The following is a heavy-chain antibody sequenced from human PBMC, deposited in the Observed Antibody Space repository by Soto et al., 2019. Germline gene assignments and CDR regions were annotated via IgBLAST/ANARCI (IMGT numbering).Heavy chain of an antibody. Sequence: QITLKASGPTLVKPTQTLMLTCSLSGFSLDTTGLGVGWIRQAPGKALESLANIYWHDDKRYHPSLEGSITRTNGSSNDTVVLSMTHMVQADAGTFYCARDYYWYYMWGRGILVTVS. D-gene: IGHD3-10*01. CDR1: GFSLDTTGLG. CDR3: ARDYYWYYM. J-gene: IGHJ4*02. CDR2: IYWHDDK. V-gene: IGHV2-5*01.